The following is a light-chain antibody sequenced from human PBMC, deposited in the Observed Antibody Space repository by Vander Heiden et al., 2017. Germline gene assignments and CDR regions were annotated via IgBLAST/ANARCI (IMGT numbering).Light chain of an antibody. J-gene: IGLJ2*01. CDR2: DVS. CDR1: SSDVVGYNY. V-gene: IGLV2-14*01. CDR3: SSYTSSSTV. Sequence: QSALTQPASVSGSPGQSITISCTGTSSDVVGYNYVAWYQQHPGKAPKLMIYDVSNRPSGVSNRVSGSKSGNTASLTISGLQAEDEADYYCSSYTSSSTVFGGGTKLTVL.